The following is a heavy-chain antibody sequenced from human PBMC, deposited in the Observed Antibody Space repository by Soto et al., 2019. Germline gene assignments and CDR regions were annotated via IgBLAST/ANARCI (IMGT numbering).Heavy chain of an antibody. V-gene: IGHV1-18*04. J-gene: IGHJ4*02. CDR3: ARDEGIRGFDS. CDR2: ISGYNGLT. D-gene: IGHD3-10*01. CDR1: GYTFSNYG. Sequence: QVQLVQSGDEVKKSGASVKVSCKASGYTFSNYGISWVRQAPGQGLEWMGWISGYNGLTAYAQNVQGRVTMTIDTPTRTVFMEWTSLRSNDTAVYYCARDEGIRGFDSWGQGTLVTVSS.